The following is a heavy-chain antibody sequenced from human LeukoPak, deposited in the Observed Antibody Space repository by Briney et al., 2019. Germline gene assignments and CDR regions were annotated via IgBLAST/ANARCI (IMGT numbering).Heavy chain of an antibody. V-gene: IGHV3-7*01. Sequence: GGSLRLSCAASGFTVSNNYMSWVRQAPGKGLEWVANIKQDGSEKYYVDSVKGRFTISRDNAKNSLYLQMNSLRAEDTAVYYCARGGPDYWGQGTLVTVSS. CDR1: GFTVSNNY. CDR2: IKQDGSEK. CDR3: ARGGPDY. J-gene: IGHJ4*02. D-gene: IGHD3-16*01.